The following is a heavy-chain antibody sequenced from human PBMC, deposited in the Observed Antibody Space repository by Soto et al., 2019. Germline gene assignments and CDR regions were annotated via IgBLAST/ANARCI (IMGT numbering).Heavy chain of an antibody. D-gene: IGHD2-15*01. Sequence: SVKVSCKASGFTFTSSAMQWVRQARGQRLEWIGWIVVGSGNTNYAQKFQERVTITRDMSTSTAYIEVSSLTSADTAEYHWSADSARYCSGRSGYPLRARRDAFDIWGKGRMVTVSS. V-gene: IGHV1-58*02. J-gene: IGHJ3*02. CDR2: IVVGSGNT. CDR3: SADSARYCSGRSGYPLRARRDAFDI. CDR1: GFTFTSSA.